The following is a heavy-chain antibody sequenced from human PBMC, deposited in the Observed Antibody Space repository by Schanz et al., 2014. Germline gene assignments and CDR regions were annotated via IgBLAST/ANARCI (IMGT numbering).Heavy chain of an antibody. D-gene: IGHD6-13*01. Sequence: QLMQSGSEVRKPGASVKVSCKASGYSFTTYGLNWVRQAPGQGLEWMGWISAYNGHTTYAQKFQGRVTMTRDTSTSTVYMELSSLRSEDTAVYYCARDGEAAAGCDYWGQGTLVTVSS. V-gene: IGHV1-18*01. CDR3: ARDGEAAAGCDY. CDR1: GYSFTTYG. J-gene: IGHJ4*02. CDR2: ISAYNGHT.